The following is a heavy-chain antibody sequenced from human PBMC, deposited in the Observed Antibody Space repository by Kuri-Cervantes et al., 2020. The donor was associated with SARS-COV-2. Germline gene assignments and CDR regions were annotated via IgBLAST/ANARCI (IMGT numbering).Heavy chain of an antibody. CDR2: IKQDGSEK. CDR3: ATDIVVVPAAIYYYSMDV. CDR1: GFTFSSYA. V-gene: IGHV3-7*01. Sequence: GESLKISCAASGFTFSSYAMSWVRQAPGKGLEWVANIKQDGSEKYYVDSVKGRFTISRDNAKNSLYLQMNSLRAEDSAVYYCATDIVVVPAAIYYYSMDVWGQGTTVTVSS. J-gene: IGHJ6*02. D-gene: IGHD2-2*01.